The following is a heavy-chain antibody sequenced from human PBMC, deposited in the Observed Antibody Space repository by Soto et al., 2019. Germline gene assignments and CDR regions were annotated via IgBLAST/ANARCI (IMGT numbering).Heavy chain of an antibody. Sequence: EVQLVESGGGSVKPGGSLRLSCAVSDFTLSNARMNWVRQAPGKGLEWVGRIKSKVDGGTTDYAAPVKGRFTISRDDSKNMLFLQINSLKSEETAVYYCSTGGYPSGLDYWGQGTLVNVSS. CDR3: STGGYPSGLDY. CDR1: DFTLSNAR. J-gene: IGHJ4*02. CDR2: IKSKVDGGTT. D-gene: IGHD3-10*01. V-gene: IGHV3-15*07.